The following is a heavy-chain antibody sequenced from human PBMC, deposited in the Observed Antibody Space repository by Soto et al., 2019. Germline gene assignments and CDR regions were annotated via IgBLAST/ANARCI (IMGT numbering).Heavy chain of an antibody. CDR3: ARDFDILTGYYTPFFDY. Sequence: GGSLRLSCAASGFTFSSYATHWVRQAPGKGLEWVAVISYDGSNKYYADSVKGRFTISRDNSKNTLYLQMNSLRAEDTAVYYCARDFDILTGYYTPFFDYWGQGTLVTVSS. J-gene: IGHJ4*02. CDR2: ISYDGSNK. D-gene: IGHD3-9*01. V-gene: IGHV3-30-3*01. CDR1: GFTFSSYA.